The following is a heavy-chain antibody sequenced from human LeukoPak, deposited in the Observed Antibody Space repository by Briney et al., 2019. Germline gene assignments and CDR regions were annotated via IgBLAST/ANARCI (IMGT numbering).Heavy chain of an antibody. D-gene: IGHD3-10*01. V-gene: IGHV1-18*01. Sequence: ASVKGSCKASGYTFTSYGISWARQAPGQGLEWMGWISAYNGNTNYAQKLQGRVTMTTDTSTSTAYMELRSLRSDDTAVYYCATSEGSYYNANYWGQGTLVTVSS. CDR3: ATSEGSYYNANY. CDR1: GYTFTSYG. J-gene: IGHJ4*02. CDR2: ISAYNGNT.